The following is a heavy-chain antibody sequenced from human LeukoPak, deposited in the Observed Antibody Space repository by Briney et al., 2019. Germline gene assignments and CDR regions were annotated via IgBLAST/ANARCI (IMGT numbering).Heavy chain of an antibody. V-gene: IGHV3-23*01. J-gene: IGHJ4*02. CDR3: ARDHPGSGWYVDY. CDR2: ISGSGGSP. CDR1: GFTFGSYA. D-gene: IGHD6-19*01. Sequence: PGGSLRLSCAASGFTFGSYAMGWVRQAPGKGLEWVSAISGSGGSPYYTDSVKGRFTISKDNSKDTLYLQMNSLRDEDTAVYYCARDHPGSGWYVDYWGRGTLVTVSS.